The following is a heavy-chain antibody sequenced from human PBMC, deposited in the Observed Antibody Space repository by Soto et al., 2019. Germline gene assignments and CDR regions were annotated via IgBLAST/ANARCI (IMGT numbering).Heavy chain of an antibody. Sequence: QVQLVQSGAEVKKPGASVKVSCKASGYTFTSYYMHWVRQAPGQGLEWMGIINPSDGSTSYAQKFQGRVTMTRDTSTSTVYMELSSLRSEDTAVYYCARDPTVTTNYYYYMDVWGKGTTVTVSS. CDR2: INPSDGST. CDR3: ARDPTVTTNYYYYMDV. CDR1: GYTFTSYY. D-gene: IGHD4-4*01. V-gene: IGHV1-46*03. J-gene: IGHJ6*03.